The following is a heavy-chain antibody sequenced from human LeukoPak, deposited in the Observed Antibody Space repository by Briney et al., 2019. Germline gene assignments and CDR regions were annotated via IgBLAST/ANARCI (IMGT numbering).Heavy chain of an antibody. V-gene: IGHV4-4*07. J-gene: IGHJ4*02. Sequence: SETLSLTCSVSGGSISSYYWSWIRQPAGKGLEWIGRIYTSGSTNYNPSLKSRVTISVDKSKIQFSLKLSSVTAAATAVYYCARGRPGGMVTDFDYWGQGTLVTVSS. CDR3: ARGRPGGMVTDFDY. CDR2: IYTSGST. D-gene: IGHD5-18*01. CDR1: GGSISSYY.